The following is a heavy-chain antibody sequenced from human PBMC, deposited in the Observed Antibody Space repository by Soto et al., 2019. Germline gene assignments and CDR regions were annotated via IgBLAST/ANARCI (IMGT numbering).Heavy chain of an antibody. Sequence: GESLKISCKGSGYIFANDWIAWVRQMPGKGLEWMGIIFPGDSDTRYSPSFQGQVTISADKSINTAYLQWSSLKALDTAVYYCARRVAAHPYFDFWGQGALVTVSS. V-gene: IGHV5-51*01. CDR1: GYIFANDW. CDR3: ARRVAAHPYFDF. J-gene: IGHJ4*02. D-gene: IGHD6-6*01. CDR2: IFPGDSDT.